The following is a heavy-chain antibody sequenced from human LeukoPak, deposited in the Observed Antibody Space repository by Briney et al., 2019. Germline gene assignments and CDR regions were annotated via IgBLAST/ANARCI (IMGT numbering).Heavy chain of an antibody. J-gene: IGHJ4*02. Sequence: GESLKISCKGSGYSFTSYWIGWVRQMPGKGLEWMGIIYPGDSDTRYSPSFQGQVTISADKSINTAYLQWSSLKASDTAMYYCARGGRCTSCYTPQGPGAYYFDYWGQGTLVTVSS. CDR1: GYSFTSYW. V-gene: IGHV5-51*01. D-gene: IGHD2-2*02. CDR2: IYPGDSDT. CDR3: ARGGRCTSCYTPQGPGAYYFDY.